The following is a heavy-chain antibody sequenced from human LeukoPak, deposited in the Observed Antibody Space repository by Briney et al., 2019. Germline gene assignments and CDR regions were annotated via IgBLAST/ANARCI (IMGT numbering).Heavy chain of an antibody. CDR3: AKDRDGADRIVL. CDR2: LNPNTGHA. D-gene: IGHD5-24*01. J-gene: IGHJ4*02. Sequence: ASVKVSCKVVAYDFTGYYIHWVRQAPGQGPEWMGRLNPNTGHAVYAFKFQGRVTITRDTSSNTAYMEVTRLTSDDTAVYYCAKDRDGADRIVLWGQGTLVTVSS. V-gene: IGHV1-2*06. CDR1: AYDFTGYY.